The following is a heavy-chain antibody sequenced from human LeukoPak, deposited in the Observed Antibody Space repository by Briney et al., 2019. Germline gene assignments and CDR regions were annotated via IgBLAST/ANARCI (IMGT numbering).Heavy chain of an antibody. Sequence: SVTVSCKASGGTFSNYAISWVRQAPGQGLEWMGRIIPILGIANYAQKFQGRVTITADKSTSTAYMELSSLRSEDTAVYYCARDRGHIAAAGYYFEYWGQGTLVTVSS. CDR3: ARDRGHIAAAGYYFEY. CDR2: IIPILGIA. V-gene: IGHV1-69*04. J-gene: IGHJ4*02. CDR1: GGTFSNYA. D-gene: IGHD6-13*01.